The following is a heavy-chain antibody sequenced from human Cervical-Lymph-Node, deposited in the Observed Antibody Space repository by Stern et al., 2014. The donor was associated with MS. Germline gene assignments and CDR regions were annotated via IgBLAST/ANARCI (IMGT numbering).Heavy chain of an antibody. V-gene: IGHV1-69*01. CDR3: ATKVVVVTAAPFGAFDI. J-gene: IGHJ3*02. D-gene: IGHD2-15*01. CDR2: IIPIFGTA. Sequence: QVQLLQPGAEVKKPGSSVKVSCKASGGTFSSYALSWVRQAPGQGLEWMGGIIPIFGTAKYAQRFQGRVTMTADASTVDMELSSLRSDDTAVYYCATKVVVVTAAPFGAFDIWGQGTMLTVSS. CDR1: GGTFSSYA.